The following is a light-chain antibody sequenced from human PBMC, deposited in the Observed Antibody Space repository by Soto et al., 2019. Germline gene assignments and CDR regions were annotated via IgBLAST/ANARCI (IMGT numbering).Light chain of an antibody. CDR1: QSLSSSY. V-gene: IGKV3-20*01. Sequence: EIVLTQSPGTLSLSPGERATLSCRASQSLSSSYLAWYQQKPGKAPRLLIYGASSRATGIPGRFSGSGSGTDFTLTISRLEPEDFAVYYCQQYGSSPGTFGHGTKVEIK. J-gene: IGKJ2*02. CDR2: GAS. CDR3: QQYGSSPGT.